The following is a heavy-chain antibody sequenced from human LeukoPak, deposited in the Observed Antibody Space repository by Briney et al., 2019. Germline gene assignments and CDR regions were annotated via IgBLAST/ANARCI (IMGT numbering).Heavy chain of an antibody. J-gene: IGHJ4*02. CDR2: ISWNSGSI. D-gene: IGHD5-18*01. Sequence: GRSLRLSCAASGFTFDDYAMHWVRQAPGKGLEWVSSISWNSGSIAYADSVKGRFTISRDNAKNSLYLRMNSLRAEDTALYYCAKGMTGYTHSQSHYWGPGTLVTVSS. V-gene: IGHV3-9*01. CDR1: GFTFDDYA. CDR3: AKGMTGYTHSQSHY.